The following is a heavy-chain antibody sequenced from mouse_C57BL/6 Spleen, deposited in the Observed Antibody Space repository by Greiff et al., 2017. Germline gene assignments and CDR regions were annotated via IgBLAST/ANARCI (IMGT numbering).Heavy chain of an antibody. CDR3: ARREILRGYAMDY. Sequence: EVQLQQSGPELVKPGASVKISCKASGYSFTGYYMNWVKQSPEKSLEWIGEINPSTGGTTYNQKFKAKATLTVDKSSSTAYMQLKSLTSEDSAVYYCARREILRGYAMDYWGQGTSVTVSS. J-gene: IGHJ4*01. CDR2: INPSTGGT. CDR1: GYSFTGYY. D-gene: IGHD1-1*01. V-gene: IGHV1-42*01.